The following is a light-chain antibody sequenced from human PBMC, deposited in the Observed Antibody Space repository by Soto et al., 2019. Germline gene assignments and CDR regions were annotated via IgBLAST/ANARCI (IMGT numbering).Light chain of an antibody. CDR2: AAS. J-gene: IGKJ4*01. CDR3: QQLNTYPVT. V-gene: IGKV1-9*01. Sequence: IQLTQSPSSLSASVGDSVTITCRASQGISRYLSWYQQKSGRAPKLLISAASTLQSGVPARFSGSGSGTEFTLSITNLQPEDFATYYCQQLNTYPVTFGGGTKVEIK. CDR1: QGISRY.